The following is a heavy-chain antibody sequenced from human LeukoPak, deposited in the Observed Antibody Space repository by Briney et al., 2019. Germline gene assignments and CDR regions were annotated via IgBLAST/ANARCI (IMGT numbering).Heavy chain of an antibody. CDR1: GYTFTCYY. J-gene: IGHJ4*02. Sequence: ASVKVSCKASGYTFTCYYMHWVRQAPGQGLEWMGWINPNSGGTNYAQKLQGRVTMTRDTSISKAYMELSRLRSDDTAVYYCARDSDCSSTSCYVGGVDYWGQGTLVTVSS. D-gene: IGHD2-2*01. CDR2: INPNSGGT. CDR3: ARDSDCSSTSCYVGGVDY. V-gene: IGHV1-2*02.